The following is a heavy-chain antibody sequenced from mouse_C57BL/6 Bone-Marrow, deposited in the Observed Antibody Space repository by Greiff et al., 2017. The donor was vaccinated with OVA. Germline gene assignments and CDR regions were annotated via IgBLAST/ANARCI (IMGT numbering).Heavy chain of an antibody. Sequence: EVKLAESGGDLVKPGGSLKLSCAASGFTFSSYGMSWVRQTPDKRLEWVATISSGGSYTYYPDSVKGRFTISRDNAKNTLYLQMSSLKSEDTAMYYCARPEAYWGQGTLVTVSA. CDR1: GFTFSSYG. V-gene: IGHV5-6*01. CDR3: ARPEAY. J-gene: IGHJ3*01. CDR2: ISSGGSYT.